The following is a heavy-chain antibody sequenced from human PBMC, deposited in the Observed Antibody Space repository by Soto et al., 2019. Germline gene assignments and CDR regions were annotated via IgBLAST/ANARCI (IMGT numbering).Heavy chain of an antibody. D-gene: IGHD4-17*01. CDR3: ARGPRDGDYVYYFDY. Sequence: QVQLQESGPGLVKPSQTLSLTCTVSGGSISSGGYYWSWIRQHPGKGLEWIGYIYSSGSTYYNPSLKSRVTISVDTSKNQFSLKLSSVTAADTAVYYCARGPRDGDYVYYFDYWGQGTLVTVSS. CDR1: GGSISSGGYY. V-gene: IGHV4-31*03. J-gene: IGHJ4*02. CDR2: IYSSGST.